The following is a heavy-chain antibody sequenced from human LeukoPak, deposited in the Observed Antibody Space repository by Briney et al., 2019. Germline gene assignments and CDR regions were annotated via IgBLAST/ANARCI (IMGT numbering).Heavy chain of an antibody. CDR3: VSPSLVRGSGSYYTSRRDLYYFDY. CDR1: GFTFSSCG. V-gene: IGHV3-30*03. J-gene: IGHJ4*02. CDR2: ISYDGSNK. D-gene: IGHD3-10*01. Sequence: PGGSLRLSCAASGFTFSSCGMHWVRQAPGKGLEWVAVISYDGSNKYYADSVKGRFTISRDNSKNTLYLQMNSLRAEDTAVYYCVSPSLVRGSGSYYTSRRDLYYFDYWGQGTLVTVSS.